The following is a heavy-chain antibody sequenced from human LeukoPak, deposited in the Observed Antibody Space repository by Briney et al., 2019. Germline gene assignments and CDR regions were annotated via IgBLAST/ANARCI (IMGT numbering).Heavy chain of an antibody. CDR2: ISSSSSYI. CDR1: GFTFSSYS. D-gene: IGHD2-15*01. CDR3: ARGVGGYFDY. Sequence: GGSPRLSCAASGFTFSSYSMNWVRQAPGKGLEWVSSISSSSSYIYYADSVKGRFTISRDNAKNSLYLQMNSLRAEDTAVYYCARGVGGYFDYWGQGTLVTVSS. J-gene: IGHJ4*02. V-gene: IGHV3-21*01.